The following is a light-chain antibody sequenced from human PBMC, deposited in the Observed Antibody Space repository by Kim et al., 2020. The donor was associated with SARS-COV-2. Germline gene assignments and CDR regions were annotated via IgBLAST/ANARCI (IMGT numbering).Light chain of an antibody. J-gene: IGKJ5*01. V-gene: IGKV3-20*01. CDR3: QQYVTSLPIT. Sequence: PGDRAPLSCRASQSVSTVYLAWYQHKPGQAPRLLIYGASNRATGIPDRFSGSGSGTDFTLIINRVEPEDFAIYYCQQYVTSLPITFGQGTRLEIK. CDR2: GAS. CDR1: QSVSTVY.